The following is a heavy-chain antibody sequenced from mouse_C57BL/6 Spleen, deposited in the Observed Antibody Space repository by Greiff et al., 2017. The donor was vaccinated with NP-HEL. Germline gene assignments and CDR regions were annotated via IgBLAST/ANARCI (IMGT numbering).Heavy chain of an antibody. J-gene: IGHJ1*03. CDR1: GFTFSSYG. CDR2: ISSGGSYT. V-gene: IGHV5-6*01. CDR3: ASRGPSDWDPDWYFDV. D-gene: IGHD4-1*01. Sequence: EVQGVESGGDLVKPGESLKLSCAASGFTFSSYGMSWVRQTPDKRLEWVATISSGGSYTYYPDSVKGRFTISRDNATNTLYLQMSSLKSEDTAMCYCASRGPSDWDPDWYFDVWGTGTTVTVSS.